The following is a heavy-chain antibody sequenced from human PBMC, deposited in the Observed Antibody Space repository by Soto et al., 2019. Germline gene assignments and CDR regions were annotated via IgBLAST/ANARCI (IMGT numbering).Heavy chain of an antibody. CDR3: ARDTSYDFWRGYHRPWFAP. Sequence: SETLSLSCTVSGGSISSYYWRGIRQRAGKGLEWIGRIYTCGSTNYNPSLKSRVPMSVDTSKNQFSLKLCSVTASGTDLYFCARDTSYDFWRGYHRPWFAPWGQGTLVTVSS. V-gene: IGHV4-4*07. CDR1: GGSISSYY. J-gene: IGHJ5*02. CDR2: IYTCGST. D-gene: IGHD3-3*01.